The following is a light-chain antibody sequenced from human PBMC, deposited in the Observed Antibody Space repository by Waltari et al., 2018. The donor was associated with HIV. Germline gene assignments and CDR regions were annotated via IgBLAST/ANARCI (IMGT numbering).Light chain of an antibody. CDR3: KQYYSSPSGT. CDR1: QSDLNISNNKNY. CDR2: WAS. Sequence: DIVMTQSPDSLAVSLGERATINCKSSQSDLNISNNKNYLAWYQQKPGQPPKLLIYWASTRESGVPDRFSGSGSETDFTLTISSLQAEDGAVYYCKQYYSSPSGTFGQGTKLEIK. V-gene: IGKV4-1*01. J-gene: IGKJ2*01.